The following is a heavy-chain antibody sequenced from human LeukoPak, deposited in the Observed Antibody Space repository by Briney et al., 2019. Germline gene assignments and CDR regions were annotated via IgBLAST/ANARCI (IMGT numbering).Heavy chain of an antibody. J-gene: IGHJ4*02. CDR3: ARGPGCSGGSCYLDLDY. Sequence: SGTLSLTCAVYGGSFSGYYWSWIRQPPGKGLEWIGEINHSGSTNYNPSLKSRVTISVDTSKNQFSLKPSSVTAADTAVYYCARGPGCSGGSCYLDLDYWGQGTLVTVSS. CDR1: GGSFSGYY. CDR2: INHSGST. D-gene: IGHD2-15*01. V-gene: IGHV4-34*01.